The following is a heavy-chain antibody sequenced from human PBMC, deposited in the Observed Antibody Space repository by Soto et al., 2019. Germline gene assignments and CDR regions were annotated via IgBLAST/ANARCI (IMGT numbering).Heavy chain of an antibody. CDR3: ARLLGVPHCSVGTSYSYYSGRDV. J-gene: IGHJ6*02. V-gene: IGHV4-59*01. Sequence: QVQLQESGPGLVKPSETLSLTCTVSGGSISSYYWSWIRQPPGKGLKWIGYIYYSGNTNYYPALPTHSTISVDTTKNQFSLKLSPVTAAAPAVHYCARLLGVPHCSVGTSYSYYSGRDVGGQGTTLTGSS. CDR1: GGSISSYY. D-gene: IGHD2-15*01. CDR2: IYYSGNT.